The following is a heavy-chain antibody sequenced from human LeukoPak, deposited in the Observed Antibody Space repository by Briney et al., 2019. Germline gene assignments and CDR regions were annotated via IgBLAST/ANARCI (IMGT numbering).Heavy chain of an antibody. Sequence: GGSLRLSCAASGFTFSSYWMSWVRQAPGKGLEWVASIKQDGGEKYYVDSVKGRFTVSRDNAKNSLYLQMNSLRAEDTAVYYCARDDRGITFGGVIVNYFDYWGQGTLVTVSS. D-gene: IGHD3-16*02. CDR1: GFTFSSYW. J-gene: IGHJ4*02. V-gene: IGHV3-7*04. CDR2: IKQDGGEK. CDR3: ARDDRGITFGGVIVNYFDY.